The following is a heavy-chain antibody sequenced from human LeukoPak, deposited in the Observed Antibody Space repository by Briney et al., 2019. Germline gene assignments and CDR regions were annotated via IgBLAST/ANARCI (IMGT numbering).Heavy chain of an antibody. CDR1: GGSISSYY. V-gene: IGHV4-59*08. D-gene: IGHD2/OR15-2a*01. J-gene: IGHJ4*02. CDR3: ARHYFSRGGFSHFDY. Sequence: TSETLSLTCTVSGGSISSYYWSWIRQPPGKGLEWIGYIYYSGSTNYNPSLKSRVTISVDTSKNQFSLKLSSVTAADTAVYYCARHYFSRGGFSHFDYWGQGTLVTVSS. CDR2: IYYSGST.